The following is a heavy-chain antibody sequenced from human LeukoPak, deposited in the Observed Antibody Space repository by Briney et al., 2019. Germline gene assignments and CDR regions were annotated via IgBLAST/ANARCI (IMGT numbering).Heavy chain of an antibody. D-gene: IGHD6-19*01. CDR2: ISSSGRTT. CDR1: GFTFSSYE. Sequence: GGSLRLSCAASGFTFSSYEMNWVRQAPGKGLEWVSHISSSGRTTYYADSVKGRFTISRDNAKKSLDLQMNSLRAEDTAVYYCAKSIAVAFYSWGQGTLVTVSS. J-gene: IGHJ4*02. CDR3: AKSIAVAFYS. V-gene: IGHV3-48*03.